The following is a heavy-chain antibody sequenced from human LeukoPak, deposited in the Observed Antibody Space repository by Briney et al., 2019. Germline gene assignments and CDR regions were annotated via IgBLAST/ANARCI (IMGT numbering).Heavy chain of an antibody. J-gene: IGHJ4*02. CDR3: ASGMYYYDSSGYFDY. Sequence: GGSLRLSCAASGFTFSSYEMNWVRQAPGKGPEWVSYISSSGSTIYYADSVKGRFTISRDNAKNSQYLQMNSLRAEDTAVYYCASGMYYYDSSGYFDYWGQGTLVTVSS. CDR1: GFTFSSYE. V-gene: IGHV3-48*03. D-gene: IGHD3-22*01. CDR2: ISSSGSTI.